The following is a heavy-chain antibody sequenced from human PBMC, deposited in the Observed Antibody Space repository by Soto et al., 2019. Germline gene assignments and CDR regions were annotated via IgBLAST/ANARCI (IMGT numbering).Heavy chain of an antibody. J-gene: IGHJ4*02. D-gene: IGHD4-17*01. CDR1: GFTFSSYA. V-gene: IGHV3-23*01. CDR3: AKATTVTTEYYFDY. Sequence: GGSLRLSCVASGFTFSSYAMRWVRQAPGKGLEWVSAISGSGGSTYYADSVKGRFTISRDNSKNTLYLQMNSLRAEDTAVYYCAKATTVTTEYYFDYWGQGTLVTVSS. CDR2: ISGSGGST.